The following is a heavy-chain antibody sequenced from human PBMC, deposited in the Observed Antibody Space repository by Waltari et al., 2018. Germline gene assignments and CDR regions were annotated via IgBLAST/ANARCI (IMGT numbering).Heavy chain of an antibody. Sequence: QVQLQESGPGLVKPSETLSLTCTVSGGSISSYYWSWIRQPAGKGLEWIGRIYTSGSTNYNPSLKSRVTMSVDTSKNQFSLKLSSVTAADTAVYYCAGGPLWSGYPSNWFDPWGQGTLVTVSS. J-gene: IGHJ5*02. CDR1: GGSISSYY. V-gene: IGHV4-4*07. D-gene: IGHD3-3*01. CDR2: IYTSGST. CDR3: AGGPLWSGYPSNWFDP.